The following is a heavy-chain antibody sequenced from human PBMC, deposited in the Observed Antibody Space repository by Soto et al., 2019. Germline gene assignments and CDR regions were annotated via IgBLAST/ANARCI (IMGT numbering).Heavy chain of an antibody. Sequence: EVQLLESGGGLVQPGGSLRLSCVASGFTFSSYAMSWVRQAPGKGLQWVSGISGSGGSTYFAASVKGRFIISRDNTKNSLYLQMNSLRAEDTAVYYCAKDRGGPGIIEYNWVDPWGQGTLVTVSS. J-gene: IGHJ5*02. CDR2: ISGSGGST. D-gene: IGHD1-26*01. V-gene: IGHV3-23*01. CDR3: AKDRGGPGIIEYNWVDP. CDR1: GFTFSSYA.